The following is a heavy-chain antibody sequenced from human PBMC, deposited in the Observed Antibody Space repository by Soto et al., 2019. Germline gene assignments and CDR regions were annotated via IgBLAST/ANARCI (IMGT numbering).Heavy chain of an antibody. Sequence: EVQLVETGGGLIKPGGSLRLSCAASGFTVSSNYMSWVRQAPGKGLEWVSVIYSGGSTYYADSVKGRFTISRDNSKKTLYRQMNSLRAEDTAVYYCARVRGSGGSWDFDYWGQGTLVTVSS. CDR3: ARVRGSGGSWDFDY. CDR2: IYSGGST. CDR1: GFTVSSNY. V-gene: IGHV3-53*02. J-gene: IGHJ4*02. D-gene: IGHD2-15*01.